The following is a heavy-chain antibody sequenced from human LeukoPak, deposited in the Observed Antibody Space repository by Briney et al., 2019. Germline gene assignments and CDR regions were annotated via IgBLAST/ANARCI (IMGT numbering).Heavy chain of an antibody. J-gene: IGHJ5*02. V-gene: IGHV4-34*01. Sequence: SETLSLTCAVYGGSFSGYYWSWIRQPPGKGLEWIGEINHSGSTNYNPSLKSRVTISVDMPKNQFSLKLMSVTAADTAVYYCARDSGTTGEVKFDPWGQGTLVTVSS. CDR1: GGSFSGYY. D-gene: IGHD3-10*01. CDR3: ARDSGTTGEVKFDP. CDR2: INHSGST.